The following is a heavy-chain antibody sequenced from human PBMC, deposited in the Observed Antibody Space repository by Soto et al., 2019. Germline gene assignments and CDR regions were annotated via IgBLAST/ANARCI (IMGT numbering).Heavy chain of an antibody. J-gene: IGHJ5*02. CDR1: GYSFTNNG. CDR2: ISAYNGNT. D-gene: IGHD6-13*01. CDR3: ARVSYSGNWFVHSVAGPNWFDP. Sequence: ASVKVSCKASGYSFTNNGISWVRQAPGQGLEWMGWISAYNGNTNYVKKFQGRVTMTTDTSTSTASMELRSLRSDDTAVYYCARVSYSGNWFVHSVAGPNWFDPLGQGTLVTVSS. V-gene: IGHV1-18*01.